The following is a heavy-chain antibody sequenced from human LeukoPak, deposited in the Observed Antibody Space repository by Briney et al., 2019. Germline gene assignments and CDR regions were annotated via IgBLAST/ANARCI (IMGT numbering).Heavy chain of an antibody. CDR3: ARDQDCSGGSCYDPYYYYGMDV. CDR2: ISAYNGNT. D-gene: IGHD2-15*01. CDR1: GYTFTAYY. V-gene: IGHV1-18*04. Sequence: GASVKVSCKASGYTFTAYYIHWVRQAPGQGLEWMGWISAYNGNTNYAQKLQGRVTMTTDTSTSTAYMELRSLRSDDTAVYYCARDQDCSGGSCYDPYYYYGMDVWGQGTTVTVSS. J-gene: IGHJ6*02.